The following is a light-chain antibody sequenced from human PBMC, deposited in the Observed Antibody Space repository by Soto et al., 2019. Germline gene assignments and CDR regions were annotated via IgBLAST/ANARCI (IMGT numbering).Light chain of an antibody. J-gene: IGKJ1*01. CDR1: QSVTNN. CDR3: QQYSNWPPWT. V-gene: IGKV3-15*01. Sequence: EIVMTQSPATLSVSPGERATLSCRASQSVTNNLAWYQQKPGQPPRLLIYSASTRASGIPARFSGSGSGTDFTLTISSLQSEDFAVYFCQQYSNWPPWTFGQGTKLEI. CDR2: SAS.